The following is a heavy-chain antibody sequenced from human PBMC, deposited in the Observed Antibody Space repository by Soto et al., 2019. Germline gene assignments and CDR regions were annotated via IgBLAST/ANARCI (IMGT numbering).Heavy chain of an antibody. CDR2: INAGNGNT. Sequence: GASVKVSCKASGYTFTSYAMHWVRQAPGQRLEWMGWINAGNGNTKYSQKFKGRVTITRDTSASTAYMELSSLRSEDTAVYYCASKRIAAAVVYGMDVWGQGTTVTVSS. D-gene: IGHD6-13*01. V-gene: IGHV1-3*01. CDR3: ASKRIAAAVVYGMDV. CDR1: GYTFTSYA. J-gene: IGHJ6*02.